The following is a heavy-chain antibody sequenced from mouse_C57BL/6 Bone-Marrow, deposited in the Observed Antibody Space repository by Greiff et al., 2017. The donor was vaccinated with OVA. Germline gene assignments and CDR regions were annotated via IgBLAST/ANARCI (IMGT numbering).Heavy chain of an antibody. CDR1: GFTFSSYG. V-gene: IGHV5-6*01. D-gene: IGHD1-1*01. Sequence: VQLKESGGDLVKPGGSLKLSCAASGFTFSSYGMSWVRQTPDKRLEWVATISSGGSYTYYPDSVKGRFTISRDNAKNTLYLQMSCLKSEDTAMYYCARHGDYGSFFDYWGQGTTLTVSS. CDR3: ARHGDYGSFFDY. J-gene: IGHJ2*01. CDR2: ISSGGSYT.